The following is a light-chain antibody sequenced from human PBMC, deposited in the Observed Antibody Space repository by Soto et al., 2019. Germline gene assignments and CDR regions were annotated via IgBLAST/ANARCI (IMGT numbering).Light chain of an antibody. CDR2: AAS. J-gene: IGKJ1*01. V-gene: IGKV1-39*01. Sequence: IRMTQSPSSLSASVGDRVTMSCRASQYISTYLNWYQQKPGKAPKLLIYAASSLQSGVPSRFSGSGSGTDFTLTISSLQPEDFATYYCQHRRTFGQGTKVDIK. CDR1: QYISTY. CDR3: QHRRT.